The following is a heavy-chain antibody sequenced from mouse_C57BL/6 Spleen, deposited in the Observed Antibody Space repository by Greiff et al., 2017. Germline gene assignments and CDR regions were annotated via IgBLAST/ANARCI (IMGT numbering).Heavy chain of an antibody. CDR1: GFTFTDYY. CDR3: ASRTGTGFAY. D-gene: IGHD4-1*01. J-gene: IGHJ3*01. V-gene: IGHV7-3*01. CDR2: IRNKANGYTT. Sequence: EVKLMESGGGLVQPGGSLSLSCAASGFTFTDYYMSWVRQPPGKALEWLGFIRNKANGYTTEYSASVKGRFTISRDNSQSILYLQMNALRAEDSATYYCASRTGTGFAYWGQGTLVTVSA.